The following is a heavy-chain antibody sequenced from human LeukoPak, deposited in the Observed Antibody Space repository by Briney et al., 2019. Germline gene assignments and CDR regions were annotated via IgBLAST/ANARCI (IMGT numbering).Heavy chain of an antibody. CDR2: ISHSGTT. CDR1: GYSISSGYY. Sequence: TSETLSLTCTVAGYSISSGYYWGWIRQPPGKGLEWIGSISHSGTTYYSPSLKSRVTISVDTSKNQFSLKLSSVTAADTAVYYCARQCAGAWFDPWGQGTLVTASS. CDR3: ARQCAGAWFDP. V-gene: IGHV4-38-2*02. J-gene: IGHJ5*02. D-gene: IGHD1-26*01.